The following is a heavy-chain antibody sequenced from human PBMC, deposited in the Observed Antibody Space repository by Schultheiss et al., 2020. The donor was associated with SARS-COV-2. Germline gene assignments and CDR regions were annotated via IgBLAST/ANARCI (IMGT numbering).Heavy chain of an antibody. CDR1: GGSISSYY. D-gene: IGHD3-10*01. CDR2: IYYSGGT. J-gene: IGHJ6*03. V-gene: IGHV4-59*08. CDR3: ARRVGVRQFYYYYYYMDV. Sequence: SETLSLTCTVSGGSISSYYWSWIRQPPGKGLEWIGYIYYSGGTNYNQSLKSRVTISVDTSKNQFSLKLSSVTAADTAIYYCARRVGVRQFYYYYYYMDVWGKGTTVTVSS.